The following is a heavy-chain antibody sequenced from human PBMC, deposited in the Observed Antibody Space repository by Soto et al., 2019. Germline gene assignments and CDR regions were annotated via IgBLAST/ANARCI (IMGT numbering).Heavy chain of an antibody. J-gene: IGHJ6*02. Sequence: GGSLRLSCAASGFTFSRYAMHWVRQAPGKGLGWVAVISYDGSNKYYADSVKGRFTISRDNSKNTLYLQMNSLRAEDTSVYYCARDMGYCSGGSCYSGYYYYYGMDVWGQGTTVTVSS. CDR1: GFTFSRYA. D-gene: IGHD2-15*01. CDR2: ISYDGSNK. CDR3: ARDMGYCSGGSCYSGYYYYYGMDV. V-gene: IGHV3-30-3*01.